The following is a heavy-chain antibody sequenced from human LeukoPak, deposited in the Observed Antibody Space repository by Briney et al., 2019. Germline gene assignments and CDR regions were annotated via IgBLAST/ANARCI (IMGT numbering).Heavy chain of an antibody. J-gene: IGHJ4*02. CDR2: INGRGDTT. V-gene: IGHV3-23*01. Sequence: GGSVRLSCAASGFTFSTYTMNWVRQAPGKGLEWVSGINGRGDTTYYADSVKGRFIISRDNPQNTLHMQMNSLRAEDTAVYYCAKWLTAAGFDYWGQGTLVTVSS. D-gene: IGHD6-13*01. CDR3: AKWLTAAGFDY. CDR1: GFTFSTYT.